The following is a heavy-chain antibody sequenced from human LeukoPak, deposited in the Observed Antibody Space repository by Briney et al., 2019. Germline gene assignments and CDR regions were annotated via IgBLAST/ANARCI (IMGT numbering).Heavy chain of an antibody. CDR2: FDPEDGET. CDR1: GYTLTELS. J-gene: IGHJ1*01. Sequence: ASVKVSCKVSGYTLTELSMHWVQQAPGKGLEWMGGFDPEDGETIYAQKFQGRVTMTEDTSTDTAYMELSSLRSEDTAVYYCATAPLLRFLEWLLPRFQHWGQGTLVTVSS. D-gene: IGHD3-3*01. CDR3: ATAPLLRFLEWLLPRFQH. V-gene: IGHV1-24*01.